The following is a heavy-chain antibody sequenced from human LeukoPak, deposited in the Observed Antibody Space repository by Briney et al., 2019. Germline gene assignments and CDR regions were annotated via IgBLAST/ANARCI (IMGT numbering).Heavy chain of an antibody. Sequence: SETLSLTCTVSGDSVRTSNYYWSWIRQPPGKGLEWIGYIHYSGNTNYNTSLKSRVTISVDTSKSQFSLKLSSVTAADTAVYYCARDYCSSTSCYSGSAWFDPWGQGTLVTVSS. CDR1: GDSVRTSNYY. V-gene: IGHV4-61*01. CDR3: ARDYCSSTSCYSGSAWFDP. J-gene: IGHJ5*02. D-gene: IGHD2-2*01. CDR2: IHYSGNT.